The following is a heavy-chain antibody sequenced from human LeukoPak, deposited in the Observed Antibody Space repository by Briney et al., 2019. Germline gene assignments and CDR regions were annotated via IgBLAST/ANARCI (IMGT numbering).Heavy chain of an antibody. V-gene: IGHV3-73*01. D-gene: IGHD2-2*01. Sequence: GGSLRLSCAASGFTFSSYGMHWVRQASGKGLEWVGRIRSKANSYATAYAASVKGRFTISRDDSKNTAYLQMNSLKTEDTAVYYCTKSTSSMDVWGKGTTVTVSS. CDR1: GFTFSSYG. CDR2: IRSKANSYAT. J-gene: IGHJ6*03. CDR3: TKSTSSMDV.